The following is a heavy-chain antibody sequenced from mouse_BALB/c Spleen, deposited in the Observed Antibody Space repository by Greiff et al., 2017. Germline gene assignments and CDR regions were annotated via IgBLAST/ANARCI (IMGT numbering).Heavy chain of an antibody. V-gene: IGHV5-9-4*01. CDR3: ARDDRGAWFAY. CDR1: GFTFSSYA. Sequence: EVHLVESGGGLVKPGGSLKLSCAASGFTFSSYAMSWVRQSPEKRLEWVAEISSGGSYTYYPDTVTGRFTISRDNAKNTLYLEMSSLRSEDTAMYYCARDDRGAWFAYWGQGTLVTVSA. J-gene: IGHJ3*01. CDR2: ISSGGSYT.